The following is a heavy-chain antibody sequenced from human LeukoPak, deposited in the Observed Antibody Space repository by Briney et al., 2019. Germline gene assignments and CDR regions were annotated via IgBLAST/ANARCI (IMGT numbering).Heavy chain of an antibody. CDR2: ISGSGGST. J-gene: IGHJ4*02. Sequence: PGGSLRLSCAASGFSFSSFAMSWVRQAPGKGREWVSAISGSGGSTYYADSVKGRFTISRDNSKNTLYLQMNSLRAEDTAVYYCAKQEAKWLRSLLDYWGQGTLVTVSS. D-gene: IGHD5-12*01. V-gene: IGHV3-23*01. CDR1: GFSFSSFA. CDR3: AKQEAKWLRSLLDY.